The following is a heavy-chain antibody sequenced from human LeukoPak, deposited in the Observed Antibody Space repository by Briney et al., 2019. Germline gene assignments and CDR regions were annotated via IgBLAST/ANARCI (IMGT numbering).Heavy chain of an antibody. CDR3: ASGGSGSYRDLGDNWFDP. CDR1: GGTFSSYA. J-gene: IGHJ5*02. CDR2: IIPIFGTA. Sequence: SVKVSCKASGGTFSSYAISWVRRAPGQGLEWMGGIIPIFGTANYAQKFQGRVTITTDESNRTAYMELSSLRSEDTAVYYCASGGSGSYRDLGDNWFDPWGQGTLVTVSS. V-gene: IGHV1-69*05. D-gene: IGHD1-26*01.